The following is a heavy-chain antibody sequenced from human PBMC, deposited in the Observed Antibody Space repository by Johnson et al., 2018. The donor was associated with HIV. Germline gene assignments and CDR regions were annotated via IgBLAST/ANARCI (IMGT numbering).Heavy chain of an antibody. D-gene: IGHD2-15*01. Sequence: VTLVESGGGLMKPGGSLRLSCAASGLTVSNIYMSWVRQAPGKGLEWVSVIYSGGSTYYADSVKGRFTISRDNSKNTLYLQMNSLRAEDTAVYYCARDHLSRSHAFDTWGQGTIVTVSS. CDR2: IYSGGST. CDR1: GLTVSNIY. J-gene: IGHJ3*02. V-gene: IGHV3-53*01. CDR3: ARDHLSRSHAFDT.